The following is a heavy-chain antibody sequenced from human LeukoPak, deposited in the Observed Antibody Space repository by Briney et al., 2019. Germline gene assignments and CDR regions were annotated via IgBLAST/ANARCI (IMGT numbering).Heavy chain of an antibody. CDR2: LSAYNGNT. D-gene: IGHD1-7*01. V-gene: IGHV1-18*01. J-gene: IGHJ5*02. Sequence: RXAPGXXXXXXXXLSAYNGNTNYAQKLQGRVTMTTDTSTSTAYMELRSLRSDDTAVYYCARVNSLGITGTTGFDPWGQGTLVTVSS. CDR3: ARVNSLGITGTTGFDP.